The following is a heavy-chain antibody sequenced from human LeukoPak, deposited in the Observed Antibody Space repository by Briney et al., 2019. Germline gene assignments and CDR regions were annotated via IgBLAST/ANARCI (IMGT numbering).Heavy chain of an antibody. CDR2: ISAYNGNT. CDR3: ARAKYSSSCPYCYYYMDV. V-gene: IGHV1-18*01. CDR1: GYTFTSYG. J-gene: IGHJ6*03. D-gene: IGHD6-13*01. Sequence: GASVKVSCKASGYTFTSYGISWVRQAPGQGLEWMGWISAYNGNTNYAQKLQGRVTLTTDTSTSTAYMELRSLRSDDTAVYYCARAKYSSSCPYCYYYMDVWGKGTTVTVSS.